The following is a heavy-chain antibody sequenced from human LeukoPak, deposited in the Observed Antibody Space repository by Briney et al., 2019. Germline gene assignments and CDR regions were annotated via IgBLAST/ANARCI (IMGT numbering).Heavy chain of an antibody. D-gene: IGHD3-16*01. V-gene: IGHV3-74*01. J-gene: IGHJ5*01. Sequence: GGSLRLSCAASGFTFDDYAMHWVRQAPGKGLVWVSRIYSDGSGANYADSVKGRFTISRDNAKNTLYLQMNSLRAEDTAVYYCAGVNYYDDSWGQGTLVTVSS. CDR1: GFTFDDYA. CDR3: AGVNYYDDS. CDR2: IYSDGSGA.